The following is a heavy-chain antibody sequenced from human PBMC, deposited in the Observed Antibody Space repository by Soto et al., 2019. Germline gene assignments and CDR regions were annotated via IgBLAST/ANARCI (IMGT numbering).Heavy chain of an antibody. CDR3: AGNASGGFDS. D-gene: IGHD3-16*01. Sequence: GASVKVSCKASGYTFSSSSISWVRQAPGQGLECMGWISVYNGNTNYAQTLQGRVTMSTDTSTGTAYMELRSLRSDDTAVYYCAGNASGGFDSWGQGTLVTVSS. V-gene: IGHV1-18*01. CDR2: ISVYNGNT. CDR1: GYTFSSSS. J-gene: IGHJ4*02.